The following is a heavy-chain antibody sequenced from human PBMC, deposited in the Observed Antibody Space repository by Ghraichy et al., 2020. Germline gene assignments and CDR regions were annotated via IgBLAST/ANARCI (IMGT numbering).Heavy chain of an antibody. D-gene: IGHD4-17*01. CDR3: ARDRALTTVYWYFDL. Sequence: GGSLRLSCAASGFTFSTYVMHWLRQAPGKRLEWVADIWSDGSNIYYADSVKGRFTISRDNSKNTLFLQMNSLRAEDTAVYYCARDRALTTVYWYFDLWGRGTLVTVSS. J-gene: IGHJ2*01. CDR2: IWSDGSNI. V-gene: IGHV3-33*01. CDR1: GFTFSTYV.